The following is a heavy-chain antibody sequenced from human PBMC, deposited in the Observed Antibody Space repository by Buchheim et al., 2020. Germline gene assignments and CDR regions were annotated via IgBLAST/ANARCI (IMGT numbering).Heavy chain of an antibody. CDR1: GYTFTGYY. CDR2: INPNSDGT. CDR3: ARVDILTGDYDY. V-gene: IGHV1-2*04. Sequence: QVQLVQSGAEVKKPGASVKVSCKASGYTFTGYYMHWVRQAPGQGLEWMGWINPNSDGTNYAQKFQGWFTMTRDTSISTASMELSRLRSDDTAVYYCARVDILTGDYDYWGQGTL. D-gene: IGHD3-9*01. J-gene: IGHJ4*02.